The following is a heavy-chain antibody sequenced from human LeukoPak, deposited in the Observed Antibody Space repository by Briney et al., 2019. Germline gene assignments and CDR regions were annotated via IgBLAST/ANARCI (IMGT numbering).Heavy chain of an antibody. CDR1: GYTFTAYY. CDR2: INPNSGDT. Sequence: GASVKVSCKASGYTFTAYYMHWVRQAPGQGLEWMGRINPNSGDTGYAQKFQDRVTMTRNTSISTAYMELSSLRSDDTAVYYCARGPPNWGYDYWGPGALVTVSS. D-gene: IGHD7-27*01. CDR3: ARGPPNWGYDY. V-gene: IGHV1-2*06. J-gene: IGHJ4*02.